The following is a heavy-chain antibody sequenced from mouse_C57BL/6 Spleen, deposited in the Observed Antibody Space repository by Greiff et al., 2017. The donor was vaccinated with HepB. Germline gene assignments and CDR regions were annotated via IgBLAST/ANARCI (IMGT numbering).Heavy chain of an antibody. CDR2: IYPGDGDT. CDR1: GYAFSSYW. J-gene: IGHJ1*03. V-gene: IGHV1-80*01. D-gene: IGHD2-12*01. CDR3: ARSAYYKDFDV. Sequence: VQLQESGAELVKPGASVKISCKASGYAFSSYWMNWVKQRPGKGLEWIGQIYPGDGDTNYNGKFKGKATLTADKSSSTAYMQLSSLTSEDSAVYFCARSAYYKDFDVWGTGTTVTVSS.